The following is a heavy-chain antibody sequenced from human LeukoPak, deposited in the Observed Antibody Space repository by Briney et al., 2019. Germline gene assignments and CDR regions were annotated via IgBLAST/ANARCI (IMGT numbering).Heavy chain of an antibody. Sequence: SETLSLTCTVSGGSISSYYWSWIRQPPGKGLEWIGYTYYSGSTNYNPSLKSRVTISVDTSKNQFSLKLSSVTAADTAVYYCARGGYYDSSGYYYYYYYMDVWGKGTTVTVSS. D-gene: IGHD3-22*01. J-gene: IGHJ6*03. V-gene: IGHV4-59*01. CDR1: GGSISSYY. CDR2: TYYSGST. CDR3: ARGGYYDSSGYYYYYYYMDV.